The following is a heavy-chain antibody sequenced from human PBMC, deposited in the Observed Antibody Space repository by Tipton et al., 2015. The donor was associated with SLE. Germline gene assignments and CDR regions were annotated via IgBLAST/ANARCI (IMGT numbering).Heavy chain of an antibody. CDR1: GGSISSHY. CDR3: ASLGGDYIGY. CDR2: IYNSGST. D-gene: IGHD4-17*01. V-gene: IGHV4-4*09. J-gene: IGHJ4*02. Sequence: PGLVKPSETLSLTCAVYGGSISSHYWNWIRQPPGKGLEWIGHIYNSGSTNYNPSLKSRVTISVDPSKNQVSLKLSSVTAADTAVYYCASLGGDYIGYWGQGILVTVSS.